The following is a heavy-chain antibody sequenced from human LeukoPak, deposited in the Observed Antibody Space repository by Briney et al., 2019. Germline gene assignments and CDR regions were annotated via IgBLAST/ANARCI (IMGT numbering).Heavy chain of an antibody. CDR1: GFTFSSYA. J-gene: IGHJ4*02. Sequence: PGGSLRLSCAASGFTFSSYAMHWVRQAPGKGLEWVAVISYDGSNKYYADSVKGRFTISRDNSKNTLYLQMNSLRAEDTAVYYCASDLRADSSSWYSDWGQGTLVTVSS. V-gene: IGHV3-30-3*01. D-gene: IGHD6-13*01. CDR3: ASDLRADSSSWYSD. CDR2: ISYDGSNK.